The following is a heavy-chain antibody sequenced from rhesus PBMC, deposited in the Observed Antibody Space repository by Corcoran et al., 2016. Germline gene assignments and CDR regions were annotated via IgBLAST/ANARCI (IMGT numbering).Heavy chain of an antibody. CDR2: IESASSMT. J-gene: IGHJ6*01. V-gene: IGHV3-14*01. CDR3: AGGDGSVSMTYGLDS. D-gene: IGHD3-22*01. Sequence: ELQLVESGGGLAKPGGSLRLSCVASGFSFRSDWMHWVRQAPEKGLEWISNIESASSMTFYADSVKGRFTISRENAKNTLYLQMDGLRAEDTAVYYCAGGDGSVSMTYGLDSWGQGVVVTVSS. CDR1: GFSFRSDW.